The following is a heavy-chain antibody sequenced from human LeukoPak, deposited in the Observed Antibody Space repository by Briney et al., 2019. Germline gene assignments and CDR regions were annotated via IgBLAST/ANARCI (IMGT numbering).Heavy chain of an antibody. V-gene: IGHV3-23*01. CDR2: TRGSGGRT. CDR3: AKDSNGSYFH. CDR1: GFTFSSYA. J-gene: IGHJ4*02. D-gene: IGHD1-26*01. Sequence: GVSLRLSCAASGFTFSSYAVSWVRQAPGKGLGWVSSTRGSGGRTSYADSMKDRLTISTDNCKNTLYLQMNSQRTEDTAVYYCAKDSNGSYFHWGQGTLVTVSS.